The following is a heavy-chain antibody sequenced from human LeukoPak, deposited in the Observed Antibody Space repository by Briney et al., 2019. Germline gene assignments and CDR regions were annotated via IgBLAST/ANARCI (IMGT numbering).Heavy chain of an antibody. J-gene: IGHJ4*02. V-gene: IGHV4-59*08. D-gene: IGHD3-10*01. CDR2: IRYSGTT. CDR3: AIYGITIVRGGKYYFDS. CDR1: GGSISGYF. Sequence: TSETLSLTCTVSGGSISGYFWSWIRQPPGKGLEWIGYIRYSGTTNYNPSLNSRVTISVDTSKNQFSLRLSSVTAADTAVYYCAIYGITIVRGGKYYFDSWGQGTLVTVSS.